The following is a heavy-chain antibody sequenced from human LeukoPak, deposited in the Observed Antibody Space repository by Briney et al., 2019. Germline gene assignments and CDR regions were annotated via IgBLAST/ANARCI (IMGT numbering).Heavy chain of an antibody. CDR2: IYCSAST. Sequence: PSETLSLTCTVSGGSISSYYWSWIRQPPGKGLEWIGYIYCSASTNYNPSLKSRVTISVDTSKNQFSLKLSSVTAADTAVYYCARHGLYGSSWYDYWGQGTLVTVSS. CDR3: ARHGLYGSSWYDY. CDR1: GGSISSYY. J-gene: IGHJ4*02. D-gene: IGHD6-13*01. V-gene: IGHV4-59*08.